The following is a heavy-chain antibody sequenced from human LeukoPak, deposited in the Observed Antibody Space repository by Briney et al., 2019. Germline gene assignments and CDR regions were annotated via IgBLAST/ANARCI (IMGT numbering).Heavy chain of an antibody. J-gene: IGHJ4*02. CDR3: TAGTGRSDFDY. D-gene: IGHD3/OR15-3a*01. V-gene: IGHV3-15*01. CDR1: GLTFSNAW. Sequence: GGSLRLSCAASGLTFSNAWMSWVRQAPGKGLEWVGRIKRKGDDGTIDYAAPVKGRLTISRDDSKNTLYLQMNSLKSEDTAVYYCTAGTGRSDFDYWGQGTLVTVSS. CDR2: IKRKGDDGTI.